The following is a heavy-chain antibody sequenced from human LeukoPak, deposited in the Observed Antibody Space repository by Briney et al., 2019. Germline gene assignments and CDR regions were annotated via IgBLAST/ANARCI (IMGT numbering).Heavy chain of an antibody. V-gene: IGHV3-11*06. J-gene: IGHJ4*02. CDR3: ARVGYCSSTSCYLSADFDY. D-gene: IGHD2-2*01. CDR2: ISSSSSYT. CDR1: GFTFSDYY. Sequence: GGSLRLSCAASGFTFSDYYMSWIRQAPGKGLEWVSYISSSSSYTNYADSVKGRFTISRDNAKNSLYLQMNSLRAEDTAVYYCARVGYCSSTSCYLSADFDYWGQGTLVTVPS.